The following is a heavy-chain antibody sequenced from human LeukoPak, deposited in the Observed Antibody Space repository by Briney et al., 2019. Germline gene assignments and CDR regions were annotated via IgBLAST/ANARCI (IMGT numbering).Heavy chain of an antibody. CDR2: INPNSGGT. D-gene: IGHD3-16*01. CDR1: GYTFTAYY. V-gene: IGHV1-2*02. Sequence: ASVKVSCKASGYTFTAYYMHWVRQAPGQGLEWMGWINPNSGGTNYAQKFQGRVTMTRDTSISTAYMGLSRLRSDDTAVYYCATQRGSYLWGTDFDCWGQGTLVTVSS. J-gene: IGHJ4*02. CDR3: ATQRGSYLWGTDFDC.